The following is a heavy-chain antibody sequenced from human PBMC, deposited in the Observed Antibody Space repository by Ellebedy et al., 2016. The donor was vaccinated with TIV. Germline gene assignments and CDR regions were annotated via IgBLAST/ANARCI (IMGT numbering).Heavy chain of an antibody. D-gene: IGHD3-9*01. CDR3: ARGIFLDWSLPPAFDY. J-gene: IGHJ4*02. CDR2: ISLSGSP. CDR1: GASFSGSY. V-gene: IGHV4-34*01. Sequence: MPSETLSLTCGVSGASFSGSYWSYIRQTPGKGLEWIGEISLSGSPNYNPSLRGRVTMSLDPSKNHFSLNLTSVTAADTAVYYCARGIFLDWSLPPAFDYWGQGTLVTVSS.